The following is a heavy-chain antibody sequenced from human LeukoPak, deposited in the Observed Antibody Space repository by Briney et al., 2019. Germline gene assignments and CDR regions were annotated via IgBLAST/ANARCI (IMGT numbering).Heavy chain of an antibody. CDR3: TIQYSSSSDGPRDY. Sequence: SGGSLRLSCAASGFTFSGSAMHWVRQASGKGLEWVGRIRSKANSYATAYAASVKGRFTISRDDSKNTAYLQMNSLKTEDTAVYYCTIQYSSSSDGPRDYWGQGTLVTVSS. D-gene: IGHD6-6*01. CDR1: GFTFSGSA. J-gene: IGHJ4*02. CDR2: IRSKANSYAT. V-gene: IGHV3-73*01.